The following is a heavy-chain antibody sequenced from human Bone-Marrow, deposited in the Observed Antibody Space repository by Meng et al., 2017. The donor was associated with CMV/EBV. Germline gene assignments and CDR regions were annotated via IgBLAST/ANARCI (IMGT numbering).Heavy chain of an antibody. CDR1: FSSYG. V-gene: IGHV3-30*02. J-gene: IGHJ3*02. CDR3: AREKTYYDFWSGKKDAFDI. D-gene: IGHD3-3*01. Sequence: FSSYGMHWVRQAPGKGLEWVAFIRYDGSNKYYADSVKGRFTISRDNSKNTLYLQMNSLRAEDTAVYYCAREKTYYDFWSGKKDAFDIWGQGTMVTVSS. CDR2: IRYDGSNK.